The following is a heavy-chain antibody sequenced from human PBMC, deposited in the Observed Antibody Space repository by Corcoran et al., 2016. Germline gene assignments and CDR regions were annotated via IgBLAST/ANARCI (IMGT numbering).Heavy chain of an antibody. CDR1: GITFTNAW. Sequence: EVQLVESGGGVVQPGGSLRLSCAASGITFTNAWMSWVRQAPGKGLEWVGRVKSRADGETTDYAAPVKGRFTISRDDSKSMVFLQLNRLKTEDTAVYYCTADVAEGGTTTGFDYWGQGTLVSVSS. J-gene: IGHJ4*02. V-gene: IGHV3-15*07. D-gene: IGHD1-7*01. CDR2: VKSRADGETT. CDR3: TADVAEGGTTTGFDY.